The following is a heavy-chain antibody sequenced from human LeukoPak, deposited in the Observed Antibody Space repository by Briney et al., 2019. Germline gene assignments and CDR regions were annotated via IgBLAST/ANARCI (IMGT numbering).Heavy chain of an antibody. CDR1: GFTFSSYG. CDR2: IWYDGGNK. Sequence: GRSLRLSCAASGFTFSSYGMHWVRQAPGKGLEWVAVIWYDGGNKYYADSVKGRFTISRDNSKNTLYLQMNSLRAEDTAVYYCARDSFGPVTMVGPDYWGQGTLVTVSS. D-gene: IGHD4/OR15-4a*01. V-gene: IGHV3-33*01. J-gene: IGHJ4*02. CDR3: ARDSFGPVTMVGPDY.